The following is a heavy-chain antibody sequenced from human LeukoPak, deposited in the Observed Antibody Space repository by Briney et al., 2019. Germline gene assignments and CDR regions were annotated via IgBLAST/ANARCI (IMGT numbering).Heavy chain of an antibody. J-gene: IGHJ6*03. CDR1: GGSISSSSYY. CDR3: ARGRWTGSYYYYYYMDV. D-gene: IGHD3-10*01. Sequence: SETLSLTCTVSGGSISSSSYYWGWIRQPPGKGLEWIGEINHSGSTNYNPSLKSRVTISVDTSKNQFSLKLSSVTAADTAVYYCARGRWTGSYYYYYYMDVWGKGTTVTVSS. V-gene: IGHV4-39*07. CDR2: INHSGST.